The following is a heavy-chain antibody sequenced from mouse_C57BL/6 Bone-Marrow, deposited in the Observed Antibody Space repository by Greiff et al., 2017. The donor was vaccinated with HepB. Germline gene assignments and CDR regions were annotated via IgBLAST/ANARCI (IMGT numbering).Heavy chain of an antibody. D-gene: IGHD1-1*01. V-gene: IGHV1-81*01. Sequence: VQLQQPGAELVKPGASVKVSCKASGYTFTSYGISWVKQRTGQGLEWIGEIYPRSGNTYYNEKFKGKATLTADKSSSTAYMELRSLTSEDSAVYFCAKGPTVVADYWGQGTTLTVSS. CDR2: IYPRSGNT. CDR3: AKGPTVVADY. CDR1: GYTFTSYG. J-gene: IGHJ2*01.